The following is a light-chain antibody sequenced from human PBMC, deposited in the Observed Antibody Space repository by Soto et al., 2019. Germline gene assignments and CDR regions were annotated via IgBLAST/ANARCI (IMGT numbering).Light chain of an antibody. CDR1: SSNIGAGYD. V-gene: IGLV1-40*01. Sequence: QLVLTQPPSVSGAPGQRVTISCTGSSSNIGAGYDVHWYLQLPGTAPKFLIYGNTNRPSGVPDRFSASKSDTSASLAITGLQAEDEADYYCQSYDSSLSAWVFGGGTQLTVL. CDR2: GNT. J-gene: IGLJ3*02. CDR3: QSYDSSLSAWV.